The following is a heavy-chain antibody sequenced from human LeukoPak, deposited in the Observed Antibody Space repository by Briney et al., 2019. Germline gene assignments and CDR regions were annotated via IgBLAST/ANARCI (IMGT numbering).Heavy chain of an antibody. V-gene: IGHV1-8*02. Sequence: ASVKVSCKASGYTFTGYYMHWVRQAPGQGLEWMGWINPNSGNTGYAQKFQGRVTMTRNTSISTAYMELSSLRSEDTAVYYCARSGVLVGAPLPTDYWGQGTLVTVSS. D-gene: IGHD1-26*01. CDR3: ARSGVLVGAPLPTDY. CDR1: GYTFTGYY. CDR2: INPNSGNT. J-gene: IGHJ4*02.